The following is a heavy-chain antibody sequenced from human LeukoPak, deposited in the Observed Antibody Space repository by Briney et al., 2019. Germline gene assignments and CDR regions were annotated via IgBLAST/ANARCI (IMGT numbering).Heavy chain of an antibody. Sequence: GESLKISCKGSGYNFTTYWIGWVRQMPGKGLEWTGIIYPGDSDTRYSPSFQGQVTISADKSISTAYLQWSSLKASDTAMYYCARPRGYSYEIYFDYWGQGTLVTVSS. J-gene: IGHJ4*02. CDR2: IYPGDSDT. V-gene: IGHV5-51*01. CDR3: ARPRGYSYEIYFDY. CDR1: GYNFTTYW. D-gene: IGHD5-18*01.